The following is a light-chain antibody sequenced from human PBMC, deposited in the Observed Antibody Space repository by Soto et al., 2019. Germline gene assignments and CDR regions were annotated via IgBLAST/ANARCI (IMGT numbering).Light chain of an antibody. CDR2: GAS. V-gene: IGKV3-20*01. CDR1: QSVSSY. J-gene: IGKJ1*01. Sequence: EIVLTQSPATRSLSPGERATLSCRASQSVSSYLAWYQQKPGQAPRLLIYGASSRATGIPDRFSGSGSGTDFTLTISRLDPEDFAVYYCQQYGRSLWTFGQGTKVDIK. CDR3: QQYGRSLWT.